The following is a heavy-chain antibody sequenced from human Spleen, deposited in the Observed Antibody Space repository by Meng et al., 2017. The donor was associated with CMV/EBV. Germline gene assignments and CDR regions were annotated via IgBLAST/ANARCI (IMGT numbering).Heavy chain of an antibody. V-gene: IGHV4-59*12. CDR3: ARGEGPGGSYSNWFDP. CDR1: SGSISNYY. D-gene: IGHD1-26*01. J-gene: IGHJ5*02. Sequence: SETLSLTRTVSSGSISNYYWNWIRQSPEKGLEWIAYFYYSGSTNYNPSLKNRVTISVDKSKNQFSLSLTSVTAADTAVYYCARGEGPGGSYSNWFDPWGQGTLVTVSS. CDR2: FYYSGST.